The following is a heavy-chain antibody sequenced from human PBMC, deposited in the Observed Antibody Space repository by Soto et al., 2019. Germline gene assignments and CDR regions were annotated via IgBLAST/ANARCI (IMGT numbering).Heavy chain of an antibody. Sequence: GGSLRLSCAASGFTFSSYAMSWVRQAPGKGLEWVSAISGSGGSTYYADSAKGRFTISRDNSKNTLYLQMNSLRAEDTAVYYCAKDRGIWYYDSSGYYYFDYWGQGTLVTVSS. D-gene: IGHD3-22*01. J-gene: IGHJ4*02. V-gene: IGHV3-23*01. CDR3: AKDRGIWYYDSSGYYYFDY. CDR1: GFTFSSYA. CDR2: ISGSGGST.